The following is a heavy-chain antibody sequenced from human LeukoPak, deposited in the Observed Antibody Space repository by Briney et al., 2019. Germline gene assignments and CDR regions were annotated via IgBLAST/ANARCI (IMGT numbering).Heavy chain of an antibody. Sequence: SETLSLTCTVSGGSISSYYWSWIRQPPGKGLEWIGYIYYSGSTNYNPSLKSRVTISVDTSKNQFSLKLSSVTAADTAVYYCARSLRNRYYYYMDVWGKGTTVTVSS. J-gene: IGHJ6*03. D-gene: IGHD1-14*01. V-gene: IGHV4-59*01. CDR3: ARSLRNRYYYYMDV. CDR2: IYYSGST. CDR1: GGSISSYY.